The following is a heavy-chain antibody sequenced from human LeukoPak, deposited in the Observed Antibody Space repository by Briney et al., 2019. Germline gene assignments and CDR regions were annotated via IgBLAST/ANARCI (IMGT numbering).Heavy chain of an antibody. V-gene: IGHV1-8*01. CDR2: MNPNSGNT. D-gene: IGHD3-3*01. CDR3: ARVWYYDFWSGYFWYYGMDV. Sequence: ASVKVSFKASGYTFTSYDINWVRQATGQGLEWMGWMNPNSGNTGYAQKFQGRVTMTRNTSISTAYMELSSLRSEDTAVYYCARVWYYDFWSGYFWYYGMDVWGQGTTVTVSS. CDR1: GYTFTSYD. J-gene: IGHJ6*02.